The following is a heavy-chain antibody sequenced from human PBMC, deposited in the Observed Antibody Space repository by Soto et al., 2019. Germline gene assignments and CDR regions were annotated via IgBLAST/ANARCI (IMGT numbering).Heavy chain of an antibody. D-gene: IGHD6-19*01. CDR1: GGSISSYY. CDR2: IYYSGST. Sequence: SETLSLTCTVSGGSISSYYWSWIRQPPGKGLEWIGYIYYSGSTNYNPSLKSRVTISVDTSKNQFSLKLSSVTAADTAVYYCARDGAVAGTFDYWGQGTLVTVSS. J-gene: IGHJ4*02. CDR3: ARDGAVAGTFDY. V-gene: IGHV4-59*01.